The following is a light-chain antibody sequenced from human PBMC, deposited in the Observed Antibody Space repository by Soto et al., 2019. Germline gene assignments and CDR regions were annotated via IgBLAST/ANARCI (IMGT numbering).Light chain of an antibody. CDR1: KLGDKY. CDR2: QDN. V-gene: IGLV3-1*01. Sequence: SYELTQPPSVSVSPGQTASITCSGDKLGDKYACWYQQKPGQSPVRVIYQDNKRPSGIPERFSGSNSGNTATLTITGTQAMDEAEYFCFSFTTTSTHVFGTGTKLTVL. CDR3: FSFTTTSTHV. J-gene: IGLJ1*01.